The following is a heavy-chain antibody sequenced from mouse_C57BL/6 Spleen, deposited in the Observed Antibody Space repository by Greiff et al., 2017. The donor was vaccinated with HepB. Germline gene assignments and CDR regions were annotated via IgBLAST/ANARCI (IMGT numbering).Heavy chain of an antibody. Sequence: VQLQQPGAELVKPGASVKLSCKASGYTFTSYWMHWVKQRPGQGLEWIGMIHPNSGSTNYNEKFKSKATLTVDKSSSTAYMQLSSLTSEDSAVYYCARTVVARGDAMDYWGQGTSVTVSS. J-gene: IGHJ4*01. CDR1: GYTFTSYW. V-gene: IGHV1-64*01. D-gene: IGHD1-1*01. CDR3: ARTVVARGDAMDY. CDR2: IHPNSGST.